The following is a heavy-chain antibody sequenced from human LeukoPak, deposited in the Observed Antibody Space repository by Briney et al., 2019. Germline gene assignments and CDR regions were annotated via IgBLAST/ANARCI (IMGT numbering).Heavy chain of an antibody. CDR3: AREPEDQLNGAMDV. Sequence: GGSLRLSCAASGFRFRDYSMNWVRQAPGKGLEWVSSITSGGSYFYYADSVKGRCTISRDNAKNSLSLQMNGLRVEDTAIYYCAREPEDQLNGAMDVWGQGTTVTVSS. D-gene: IGHD2-2*01. CDR1: GFRFRDYS. V-gene: IGHV3-21*01. CDR2: ITSGGSYF. J-gene: IGHJ6*02.